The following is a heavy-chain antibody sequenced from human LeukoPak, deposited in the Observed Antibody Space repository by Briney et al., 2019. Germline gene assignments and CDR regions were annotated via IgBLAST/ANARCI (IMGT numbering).Heavy chain of an antibody. CDR1: VLSISSSSNY. V-gene: IGHV4-39*01. CDR2: SYYSGCT. J-gene: IGHJ4*02. Sequence: SSETLSLTCTVAVLSISSSSNYWRWIRQPPGKGLALIGSSYYSGCTYSNPSQKRRLTISVGTSKNQFSVKLSSVTAADTAVYYCARLGTQYYDFWSGYYTEGVFDYWGQGTLVTVSS. D-gene: IGHD3-3*01. CDR3: ARLGTQYYDFWSGYYTEGVFDY.